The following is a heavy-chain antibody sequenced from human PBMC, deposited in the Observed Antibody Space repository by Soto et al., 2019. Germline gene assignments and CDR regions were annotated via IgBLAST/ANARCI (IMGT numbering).Heavy chain of an antibody. CDR1: GFSLSTSGVG. Sequence: QITLKESGPTLVKPTQTLTLTCTFSGFSLSTSGVGVGWIRQPPGKALEWLALIYWDDDKRYSPSLKSRLTITKDTSKNQVVLTMTNMDPVDTATYYCAHRGWIQRVAQDSDYFDYWGQGTLVTVSS. CDR2: IYWDDDK. V-gene: IGHV2-5*02. J-gene: IGHJ4*02. CDR3: AHRGWIQRVAQDSDYFDY. D-gene: IGHD5-18*01.